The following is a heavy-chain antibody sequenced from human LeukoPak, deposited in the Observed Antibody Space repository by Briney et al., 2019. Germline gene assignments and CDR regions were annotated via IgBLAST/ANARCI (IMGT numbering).Heavy chain of an antibody. CDR2: ISYDGSNK. Sequence: GGSLRLSCAASGFTFSSYGMRWVRQAPGKGLEWVAVISYDGSNKYYADSVKGRFTISRDNSKNTLYLQMNSLRAEDTAVYYCAKDHQWLVRKYYGMDVWGQGTTVTVSS. D-gene: IGHD6-19*01. V-gene: IGHV3-30*18. CDR3: AKDHQWLVRKYYGMDV. J-gene: IGHJ6*02. CDR1: GFTFSSYG.